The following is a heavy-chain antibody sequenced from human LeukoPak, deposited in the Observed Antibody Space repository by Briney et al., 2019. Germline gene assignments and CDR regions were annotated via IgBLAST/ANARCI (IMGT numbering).Heavy chain of an antibody. J-gene: IGHJ5*02. CDR1: GFTFNNYA. V-gene: IGHV4-59*12. CDR2: IYYSGST. CDR3: ARDSRSGWGNWFDP. Sequence: PGGSLRLSCAASGFTFNNYAMSWIRQPPGKGLEWIGYIYYSGSTNYNPSLKSRVTISVDTSKNQFSLKLSSVTAADTAVYYCARDSRSGWGNWFDPWGQGTLVTVSS. D-gene: IGHD6-19*01.